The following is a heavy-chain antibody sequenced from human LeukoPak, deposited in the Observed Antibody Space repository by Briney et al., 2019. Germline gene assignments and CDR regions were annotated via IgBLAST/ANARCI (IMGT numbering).Heavy chain of an antibody. CDR1: GGSISSGGNY. CDR3: ARPPNTWVDYYMDV. CDR2: IYRSGST. V-gene: IGHV4-30-2*01. D-gene: IGHD2-2*02. Sequence: SQTLSLTCTVSGGSISSGGNYWSWIRQPPGKGLEWIGYIYRSGSTYYNPSLKSRVTISVDRSKNQFSLKLSSVTAADTAVYYWARPPNTWVDYYMDVWGKGTTVTVSS. J-gene: IGHJ6*03.